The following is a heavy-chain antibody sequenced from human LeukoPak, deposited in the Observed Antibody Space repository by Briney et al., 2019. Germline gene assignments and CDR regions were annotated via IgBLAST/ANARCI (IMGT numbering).Heavy chain of an antibody. Sequence: SETLSLTCTVSGYSISSGYYWGWIRQPPGKGLEWIGSIYHSGSTYYNPSLKSRVTISVDTSKNQFSLKLSSVTAADKAVYYCASRQSSSLCFDYWGQGTLVTVSS. J-gene: IGHJ4*02. CDR2: IYHSGST. CDR1: GYSISSGYY. CDR3: ASRQSSSLCFDY. D-gene: IGHD6-13*01. V-gene: IGHV4-38-2*02.